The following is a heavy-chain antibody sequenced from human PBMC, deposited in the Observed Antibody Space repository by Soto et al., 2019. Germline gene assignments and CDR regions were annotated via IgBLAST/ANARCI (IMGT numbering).Heavy chain of an antibody. Sequence: QVQLVQSGAEVKKPGSSVKVSCKASGGTVSSYAISWVRQAPGQGLEWMGGIIPVFGTVNYAQKLQGRVTITADESTSTAYMELSSLRSEDTAVYYCARGYCSGGSCFKYNHHGMDVWGQGTTVTVSS. CDR3: ARGYCSGGSCFKYNHHGMDV. D-gene: IGHD2-15*01. V-gene: IGHV1-69*12. J-gene: IGHJ6*02. CDR2: IIPVFGTV. CDR1: GGTVSSYA.